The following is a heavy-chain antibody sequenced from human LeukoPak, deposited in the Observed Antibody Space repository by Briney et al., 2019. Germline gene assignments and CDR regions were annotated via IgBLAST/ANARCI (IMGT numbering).Heavy chain of an antibody. D-gene: IGHD2-2*01. Sequence: ASVKVSCKASGYTFTGYYMHWVRQAPGQGLEWMGWINPNSGGTNYAQKFQGRVTMTRDTSISTAYMELSRLRSDDTAVYYCARSDCSSISCYVGDDWFDPWGQGTLVTVSS. CDR2: INPNSGGT. V-gene: IGHV1-2*02. CDR3: ARSDCSSISCYVGDDWFDP. J-gene: IGHJ5*02. CDR1: GYTFTGYY.